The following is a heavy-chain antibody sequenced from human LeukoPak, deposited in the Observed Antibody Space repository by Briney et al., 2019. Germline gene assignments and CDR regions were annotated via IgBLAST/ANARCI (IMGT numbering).Heavy chain of an antibody. J-gene: IGHJ6*02. Sequence: GGSLRLSCAASGFTFSGYGMHWVRQAPGKGLEWVAVLSYDGTNKFYADSVKGRFTISGDNSKNTLYLQMNSLRAEDTAVYYCAKLRVSGYTYGYGLDVRGQGTTVIVSS. D-gene: IGHD5-18*01. CDR1: GFTFSGYG. V-gene: IGHV3-30*18. CDR3: AKLRVSGYTYGYGLDV. CDR2: LSYDGTNK.